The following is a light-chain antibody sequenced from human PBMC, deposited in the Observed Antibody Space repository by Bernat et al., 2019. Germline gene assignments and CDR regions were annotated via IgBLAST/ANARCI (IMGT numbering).Light chain of an antibody. CDR3: QHYGNSPRA. CDR1: QSVSSSY. J-gene: IGKJ3*01. CDR2: GAS. Sequence: EIVLTQSPGTLSLSPGERATLSCRASQSVSSSYLAWYQQKPGQAPRLLIYGASSRATGIPDRFSGSGSGTDFTLTISRLEPEDFAVYYCQHYGNSPRAFGPGTKVDLK. V-gene: IGKV3-20*01.